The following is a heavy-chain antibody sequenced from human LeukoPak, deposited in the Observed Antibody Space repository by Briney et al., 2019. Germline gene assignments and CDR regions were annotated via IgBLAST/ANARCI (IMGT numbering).Heavy chain of an antibody. CDR1: GGTLNSHI. V-gene: IGHV1-69*02. D-gene: IGHD1-26*01. CDR3: ARVNLRGSQYNWFDP. Sequence: SVKVSCKASGGTLNSHIFTWVRQAPGHGLEWMGKITPIIDVSKYAQKFQGRLTITADKSTATVYMELSGLKSEDTAVYYCARVNLRGSQYNWFDPWGQGTLVIVSS. J-gene: IGHJ5*02. CDR2: ITPIIDVS.